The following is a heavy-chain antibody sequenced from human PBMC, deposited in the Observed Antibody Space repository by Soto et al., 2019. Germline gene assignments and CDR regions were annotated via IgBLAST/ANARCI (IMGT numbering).Heavy chain of an antibody. V-gene: IGHV1-46*01. CDR3: ARDRYCSSPSCDLYNWFDP. Sequence: ASVKVSCKASGFNFSDYSLHWVRQVPGQGLEWMGKINPQSGSSSSSQKFKDKVVMTRDMSANTVYMELRSLTSEDTALYYCARDRYCSSPSCDLYNWFDPWGQGTLVTVSS. CDR2: INPQSGSS. CDR1: GFNFSDYS. D-gene: IGHD2-2*01. J-gene: IGHJ5*02.